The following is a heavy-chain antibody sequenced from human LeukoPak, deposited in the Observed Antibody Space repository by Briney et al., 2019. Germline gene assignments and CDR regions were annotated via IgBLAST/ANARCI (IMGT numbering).Heavy chain of an antibody. Sequence: TGGSLRLSCAASGFTFSSYAMIWVRHAPGKGLEWVSLISGDGGSTYYADSVKGRFTISRDNSKNSLYLQMNSLRTEDTALYYCAKALYSYGYVALGYWGQGTLVTVSS. V-gene: IGHV3-43*02. CDR3: AKALYSYGYVALGY. D-gene: IGHD5-18*01. J-gene: IGHJ4*02. CDR2: ISGDGGST. CDR1: GFTFSSYA.